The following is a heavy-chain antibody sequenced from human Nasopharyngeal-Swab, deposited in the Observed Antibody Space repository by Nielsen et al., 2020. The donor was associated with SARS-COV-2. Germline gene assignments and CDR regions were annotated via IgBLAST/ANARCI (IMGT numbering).Heavy chain of an antibody. CDR2: INPNRGGT. V-gene: IGHV1-2*06. CDR3: ASFVNSPDWDSRFDY. D-gene: IGHD3/OR15-3a*01. Sequence: ASVKVSCKASGYTFTGHYMHWVRQAPGQGLEWMGRINPNRGGTNYAQKFQGRVTMTRDTSISTAYMDLSRLRSDDTAVYYCASFVNSPDWDSRFDYWGQGTLVTVSS. CDR1: GYTFTGHY. J-gene: IGHJ4*02.